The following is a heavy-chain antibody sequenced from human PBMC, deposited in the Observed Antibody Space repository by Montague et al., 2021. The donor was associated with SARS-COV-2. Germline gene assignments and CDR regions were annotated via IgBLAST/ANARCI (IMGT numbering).Heavy chain of an antibody. CDR2: TYYSGVA. Sequence: SETLSLTCTVSGDSMRSSYWNWIRQPPGKGLEYIGYTYYSGVANYNPSLRSRVTISLDTSKNQFSLNLRSVTAADTAVYYCARSVVGGTYRHTRWFDPWGQGPLVTVFS. CDR3: ARSVVGGTYRHTRWFDP. D-gene: IGHD3-16*02. CDR1: GDSMRSSY. J-gene: IGHJ5*02. V-gene: IGHV4-59*13.